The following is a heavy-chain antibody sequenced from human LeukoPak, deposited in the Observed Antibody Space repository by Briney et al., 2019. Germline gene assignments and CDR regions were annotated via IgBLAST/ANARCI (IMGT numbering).Heavy chain of an antibody. Sequence: ASVKVSCKASGYTFIGYYMHWVRQAPGQGLEWMGRIDPNSGGTNYAQKFQGRVTMTRDTSISTAYMELSSLRSEDTAVYYCARATDYIWGSYDYWGQGTLVTVSS. CDR3: ARATDYIWGSYDY. V-gene: IGHV1-2*06. D-gene: IGHD3-16*01. J-gene: IGHJ4*02. CDR1: GYTFIGYY. CDR2: IDPNSGGT.